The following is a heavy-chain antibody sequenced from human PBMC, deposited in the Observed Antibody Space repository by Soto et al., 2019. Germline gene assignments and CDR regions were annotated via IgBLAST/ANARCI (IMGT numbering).Heavy chain of an antibody. J-gene: IGHJ5*02. Sequence: SETLSLTCTVSGGSFGSSAYYWGWIRRAPGKGLEWIGSINSSGSTFSSPSLKSRVTLSVDTPKNQFSLKLTSVTAADTALYYCSRRAPEGFDPWGQGTLVTVSS. CDR1: GGSFGSSAYY. V-gene: IGHV4-39*01. CDR3: SRRAPEGFDP. CDR2: INSSGST.